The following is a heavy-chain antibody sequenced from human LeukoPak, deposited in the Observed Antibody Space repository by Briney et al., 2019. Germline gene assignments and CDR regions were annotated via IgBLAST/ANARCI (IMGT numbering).Heavy chain of an antibody. CDR2: IYHSGST. CDR1: GYSISSGYY. J-gene: IGHJ6*03. CDR3: ARHVGYCSSGSCYYYYYYMDV. Sequence: TTSETLSLTCAVSGYSISSGYYWGWIRQPPGKGLEWIGSIYHSGSTYYNPSLKSRVTISVDTSKTQFSLKLSSVTAADTAVYYRARHVGYCSSGSCYYYYYYMDVWGKGTTVTVSS. V-gene: IGHV4-38-2*01. D-gene: IGHD2-15*01.